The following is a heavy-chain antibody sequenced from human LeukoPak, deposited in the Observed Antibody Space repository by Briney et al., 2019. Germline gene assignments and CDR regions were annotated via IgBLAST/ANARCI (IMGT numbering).Heavy chain of an antibody. V-gene: IGHV4-4*02. Sequence: SETLSLTCAVSGGSISSSNWWSWVRQPPGKGLEWIGEIYHSGSTNYNPSLKSRVTISVDKSKNQFSLKLSSVTAADTAVYYCARMPDLGGDGYNYNRFDPWGQGTLVTVSS. CDR3: ARMPDLGGDGYNYNRFDP. CDR2: IYHSGST. J-gene: IGHJ5*02. CDR1: GGSISSSNW. D-gene: IGHD5-24*01.